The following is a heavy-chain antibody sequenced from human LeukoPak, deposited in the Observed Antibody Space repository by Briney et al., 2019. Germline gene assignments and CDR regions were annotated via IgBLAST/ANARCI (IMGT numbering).Heavy chain of an antibody. CDR1: GFTFRSYA. CDR3: SKDRGGTLGDYFDY. V-gene: IGHV3-23*01. Sequence: GGSLRLSCAGSGFTFRSYAMSWVRQSPGKGLEWVSVIGGSGGTTYYADSGKGRFTISRDNSKNTLYLQMNSLRAEDTALYYCSKDRGGTLGDYFDYWGQGTLVTVSS. D-gene: IGHD3-10*01. CDR2: IGGSGGTT. J-gene: IGHJ4*02.